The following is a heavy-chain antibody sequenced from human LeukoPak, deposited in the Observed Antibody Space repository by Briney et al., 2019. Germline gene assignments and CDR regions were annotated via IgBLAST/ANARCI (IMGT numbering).Heavy chain of an antibody. V-gene: IGHV3-21*01. CDR2: ISTSSSYI. J-gene: IGHJ4*02. CDR3: ARNRGDPSYFDY. CDR1: GFTFNGYS. Sequence: GGSLRLSCTSSGFTFNGYSMNWVRQAPGKGLHWVSSISTSSSYIYYADSVKGRFTISRNNPKNSLYLQMNSLRAEDTAVYYCARNRGDPSYFDYWGQGTLVTVSS. D-gene: IGHD4-17*01.